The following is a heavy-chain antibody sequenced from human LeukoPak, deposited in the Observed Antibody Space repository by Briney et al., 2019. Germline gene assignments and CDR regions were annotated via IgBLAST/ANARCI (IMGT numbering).Heavy chain of an antibody. D-gene: IGHD3-22*01. CDR3: ARDLWKGYDSSPVGY. Sequence: SQTLSLTCTVSGGSISSGSYYWSWIRQPAGKGLEWIGRIYTSGSTNYNPSLKSRVTTSVDTSKNQFSLKLSSVTAADTAVYYCARDLWKGYDSSPVGYWGQGTLVTVSS. CDR2: IYTSGST. V-gene: IGHV4-61*02. CDR1: GGSISSGSYY. J-gene: IGHJ4*02.